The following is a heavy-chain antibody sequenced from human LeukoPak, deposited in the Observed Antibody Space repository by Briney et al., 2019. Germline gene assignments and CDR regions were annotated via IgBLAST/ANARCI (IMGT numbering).Heavy chain of an antibody. D-gene: IGHD1-26*01. CDR3: ARGANPPGSYWSLGDAFDI. J-gene: IGHJ3*02. CDR2: ISYDGSNK. Sequence: GGSLRLSCAASGFTFSSYAMHWVRQAPGKGLEWVAVISYDGSNKYYADSVKGRFTISRDNSKNTLYLQMNSLRAEDTAVYYCARGANPPGSYWSLGDAFDIWGQGTMVTASS. CDR1: GFTFSSYA. V-gene: IGHV3-30*04.